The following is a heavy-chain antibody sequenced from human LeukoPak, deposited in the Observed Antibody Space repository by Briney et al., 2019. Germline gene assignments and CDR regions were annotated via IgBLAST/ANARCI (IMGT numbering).Heavy chain of an antibody. CDR1: GGTFSSYA. CDR2: INPNSGGT. CDR3: ARDRIVVAGNLRGGYYYYMDV. D-gene: IGHD6-19*01. V-gene: IGHV1-2*02. Sequence: ASVKVSCKASGGTFSSYAISWVRQAPGQGLEWMGWINPNSGGTNYAQKFQGRVTMTRDTSISTACMELSRLRSDDTAVYYCARDRIVVAGNLRGGYYYYMDVWGKGTTVTVSS. J-gene: IGHJ6*03.